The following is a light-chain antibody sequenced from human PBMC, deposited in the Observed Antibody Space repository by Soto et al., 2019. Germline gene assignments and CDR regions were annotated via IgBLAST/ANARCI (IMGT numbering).Light chain of an antibody. CDR2: DAT. J-gene: IGKJ4*01. CDR1: QSVGIY. CDR3: QQRDIWPPLT. Sequence: GLTQSPATLSLSPGERATRVCKASQSVGIYVGWFQQKPGQAPRVLIYDATNRAGGVPARFSGSGSGTDFTLTISSLEAEDSAVYYCQQRDIWPPLTFGGGTKLEIK. V-gene: IGKV3-11*01.